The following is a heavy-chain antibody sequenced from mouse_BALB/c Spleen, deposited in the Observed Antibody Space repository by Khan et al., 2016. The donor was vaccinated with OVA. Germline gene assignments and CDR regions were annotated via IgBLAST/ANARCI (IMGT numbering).Heavy chain of an antibody. CDR3: AHPSYDPRYFDV. CDR1: GFNIKDNY. J-gene: IGHJ1*01. Sequence: EVQLVESGAELVKPGASVKLSCTASGFNIKDNYIHWVKQRPEQGLEWIGRIEPANGNTKYDPKFQGKATITADTSSNTAYLQVRCLTSEDSAFYYCAHPSYDPRYFDVWGAGTTGTVSS. V-gene: IGHV14-3*02. D-gene: IGHD2-3*01. CDR2: IEPANGNT.